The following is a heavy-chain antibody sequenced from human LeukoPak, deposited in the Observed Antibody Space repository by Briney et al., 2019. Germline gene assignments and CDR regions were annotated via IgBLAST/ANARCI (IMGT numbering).Heavy chain of an antibody. CDR3: ARRVAAAGSFSLVYYYYMDV. Sequence: SETLSLTCTVSGGSINSGSYYWSWIRQPAGKGLEWIGRIYTSGSTNYNPSLKSRVTITVDTSKNQFSLKLSSVTAADTAVYYCARRVAAAGSFSLVYYYYMDVWGKGTTVTVSS. CDR2: IYTSGST. CDR1: GGSINSGSYY. D-gene: IGHD6-13*01. J-gene: IGHJ6*03. V-gene: IGHV4-61*02.